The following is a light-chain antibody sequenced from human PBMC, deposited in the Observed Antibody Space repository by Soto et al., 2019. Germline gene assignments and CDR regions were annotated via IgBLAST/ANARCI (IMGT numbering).Light chain of an antibody. Sequence: DIQMTQSPSSLSASVGDRVTITCRAGQSISTYLNWYQQKPGKAPNLLIYAASNLQSGVPSRFSGSRSGTHFTLTIDSLQPGDSATYFCQQSYRTPSEYTFGQGTKLEIK. V-gene: IGKV1-39*01. J-gene: IGKJ2*01. CDR3: QQSYRTPSEYT. CDR2: AAS. CDR1: QSISTY.